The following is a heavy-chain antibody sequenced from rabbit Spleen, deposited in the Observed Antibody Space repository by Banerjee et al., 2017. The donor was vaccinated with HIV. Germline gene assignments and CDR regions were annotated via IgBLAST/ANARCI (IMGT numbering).Heavy chain of an antibody. Sequence: QSLEESGGDLVKPGASLTLTCTASGFDFSSYGVSWVRQVPGKGLEWIGYIDPVFGITYYANWVNGRFTISRDNAQNTLYLQLNSLTAADTATYFCARGDGYAYGGYDLWGPGTLVTVS. CDR1: GFDFSSYG. CDR2: IDPVFGIT. D-gene: IGHD6-1*01. CDR3: ARGDGYAYGGYDL. J-gene: IGHJ4*01. V-gene: IGHV1S7*01.